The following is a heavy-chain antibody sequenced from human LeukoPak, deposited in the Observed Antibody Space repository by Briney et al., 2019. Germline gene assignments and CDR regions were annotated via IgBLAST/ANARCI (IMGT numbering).Heavy chain of an antibody. J-gene: IGHJ5*02. CDR3: AGDRSLLT. Sequence: GGSLRLSCAASGFTFSNSWMHWVRQAPGKGLVWVTRINSDGSSTNYADSVKGRFTISRDNAKNTLYLQMSSLRAEDTTVYYGAGDRSLLTWGQGTLVTVS. CDR1: GFTFSNSW. D-gene: IGHD2-15*01. V-gene: IGHV3-74*01. CDR2: INSDGSST.